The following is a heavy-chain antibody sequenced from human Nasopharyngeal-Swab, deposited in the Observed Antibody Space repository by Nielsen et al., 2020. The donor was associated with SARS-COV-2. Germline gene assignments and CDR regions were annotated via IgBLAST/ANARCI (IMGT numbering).Heavy chain of an antibody. V-gene: IGHV3-30-3*01. CDR3: ARDGAVAGTSYFDY. Sequence: GESLKISCAASGFTFSSYAMHWVRQAPGKGLEWVAVISYDGSNKYYADSVKGRFTISRDNSKNTLYLRMNSLRAEDTAVYYCARDGAVAGTSYFDYWGQGTLVTVSS. D-gene: IGHD6-19*01. CDR2: ISYDGSNK. CDR1: GFTFSSYA. J-gene: IGHJ4*02.